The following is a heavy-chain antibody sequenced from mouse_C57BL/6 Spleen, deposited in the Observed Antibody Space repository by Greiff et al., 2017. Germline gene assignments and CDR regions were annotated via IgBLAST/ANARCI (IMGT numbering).Heavy chain of an antibody. CDR3: AIREYGSTRDY. CDR1: GYAFSSSW. V-gene: IGHV1-64*01. D-gene: IGHD1-1*01. Sequence: VQLQQSGPELVKPGASVKFSCKASGYAFSSSWMHWVKQRPGQGLEWIGRIHPGCGSTNYNEKFKGKATLTVDKSSSTAYMQHSSLTSEDSAVYECAIREYGSTRDYWGQGTTLTVSS. J-gene: IGHJ2*01. CDR2: IHPGCGST.